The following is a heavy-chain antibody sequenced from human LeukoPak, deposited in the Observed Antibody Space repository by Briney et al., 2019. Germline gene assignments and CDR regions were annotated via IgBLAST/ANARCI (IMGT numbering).Heavy chain of an antibody. J-gene: IGHJ4*02. Sequence: SETLSLTCTVSGGSISSSSYYWGWIRQPPGKGLEWFGSIYYSGSTYYNPSLKSRVTISVDTSKNQFSLKLSSVTAADTAVYYCARPIIEDSYSGFDYWGQGTLVTVSS. CDR2: IYYSGST. D-gene: IGHD3-10*01. V-gene: IGHV4-39*07. CDR3: ARPIIEDSYSGFDY. CDR1: GGSISSSSYY.